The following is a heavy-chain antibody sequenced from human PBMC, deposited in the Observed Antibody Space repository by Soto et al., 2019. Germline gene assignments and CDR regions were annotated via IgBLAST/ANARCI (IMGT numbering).Heavy chain of an antibody. CDR3: VKSSIRYYDFWSGYYTKYYFDY. CDR2: ISSNGGST. CDR1: GFTFSSYA. D-gene: IGHD3-3*01. J-gene: IGHJ4*02. Sequence: HPGGSLRLSCSASGFTFSSYAMHWVRQAPGKGLEYVSAISSNGGSTYYAESVKGRFTISRDNSKNTLYLQMSSLRAEDMAVYYCVKSSIRYYDFWSGYYTKYYFDYWGQGTLVTVSS. V-gene: IGHV3-64D*08.